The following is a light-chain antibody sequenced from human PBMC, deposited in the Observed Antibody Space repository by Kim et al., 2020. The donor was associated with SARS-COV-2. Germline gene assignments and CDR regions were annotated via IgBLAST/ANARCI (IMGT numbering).Light chain of an antibody. J-gene: IGLJ1*01. CDR2: DVN. CDR3: CSYAGRYYV. V-gene: IGLV2-11*01. CDR1: IIDVGGYNY. Sequence: PGQPGTNSCTGTIIDVGGYNYVSWYQHHPGKAPKLTIYDVNKWPSGVPNRFSGSKSGNTASLTISGLQAEDEADYYCCSYAGRYYVFGTGTKVTVL.